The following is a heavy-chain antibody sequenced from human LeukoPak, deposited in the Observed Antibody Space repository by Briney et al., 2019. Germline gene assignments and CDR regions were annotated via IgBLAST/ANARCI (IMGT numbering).Heavy chain of an antibody. CDR2: MRSKAYGGTT. J-gene: IGHJ4*02. D-gene: IGHD3-22*01. CDR1: A. Sequence: AMSWFRXAPGKGLEWVGFMRSKAYGGTTEYAASVKGRFTISRDDSKSIAYLQMNSLKTEDTAVYYCTRSNYYDSSGSFDYWGQGTLVTVSS. CDR3: TRSNYYDSSGSFDY. V-gene: IGHV3-49*03.